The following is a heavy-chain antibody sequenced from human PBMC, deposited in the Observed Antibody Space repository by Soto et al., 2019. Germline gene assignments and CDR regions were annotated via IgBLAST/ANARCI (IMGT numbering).Heavy chain of an antibody. Sequence: SVKVSCKASGYTFTGYYVHWVREAPGQGLEWMGWINPETGGTSYAQKFQGRVTLSRDTSINTAYLEVSRLRFDDAAVYFCARERYQVISDGMDVWGQGTTVTVSS. J-gene: IGHJ6*02. CDR3: ARERYQVISDGMDV. D-gene: IGHD2-2*01. V-gene: IGHV1-2*02. CDR1: GYTFTGYY. CDR2: INPETGGT.